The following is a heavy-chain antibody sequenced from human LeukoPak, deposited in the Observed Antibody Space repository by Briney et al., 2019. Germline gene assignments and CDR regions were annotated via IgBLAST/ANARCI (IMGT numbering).Heavy chain of an antibody. CDR2: ISTYNGHT. D-gene: IGHD3-10*01. Sequence: ASVKVSCKASGYTFTSYGINWVRQAPGQGLEWMGWISTYNGHTNYAQKFQGRVTMTTDTSTSTASMELRSLRSDDTAVYYCARLMVRGVLNWFDPWGQGTLVTVSS. V-gene: IGHV1-18*01. CDR3: ARLMVRGVLNWFDP. CDR1: GYTFTSYG. J-gene: IGHJ5*02.